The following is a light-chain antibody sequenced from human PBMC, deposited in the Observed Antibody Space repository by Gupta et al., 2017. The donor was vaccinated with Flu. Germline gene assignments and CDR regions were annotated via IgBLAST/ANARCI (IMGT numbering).Light chain of an antibody. CDR2: DVT. Sequence: QSALTQPASVSGSRGQSLTISCTGTSSDVGLSDPVSWYQQHPDKAPKLIIYDVTSRPSGVSSRFSGSKSGNTASLTISGLQAEDETDYYCSSYTSGSTFYVFGTGTKVTVL. J-gene: IGLJ1*01. CDR3: SSYTSGSTFYV. V-gene: IGLV2-14*01. CDR1: SSDVGLSDP.